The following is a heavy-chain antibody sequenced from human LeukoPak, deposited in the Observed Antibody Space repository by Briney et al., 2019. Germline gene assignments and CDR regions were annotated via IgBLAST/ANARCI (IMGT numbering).Heavy chain of an antibody. D-gene: IGHD3-16*01. Sequence: PSETLSLTCAVYGGSFSGYYWSWIRQPPGKGLEWIGRIYTSGSTNYNPSLKSRVTISVDTSKNQFSLKLSSVTAADTAVYYCARAVGGGDAFDIWGQGTMVTVSS. CDR1: GGSFSGYY. CDR3: ARAVGGGDAFDI. CDR2: IYTSGST. J-gene: IGHJ3*02. V-gene: IGHV4-4*08.